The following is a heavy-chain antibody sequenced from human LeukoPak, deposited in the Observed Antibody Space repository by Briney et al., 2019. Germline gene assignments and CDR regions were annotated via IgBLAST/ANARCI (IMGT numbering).Heavy chain of an antibody. Sequence: PGRSLRLSCAASGFTFSSYGMHWVRQAPGKGLEWVAVISYDGSNKYYADSVKGRFTISRDNSKNTLYLQMNSLRAEDTAVYYCARGGCSSSSCHYDYWGQGTLVTVSS. J-gene: IGHJ4*02. CDR3: ARGGCSSSSCHYDY. CDR1: GFTFSSYG. D-gene: IGHD2-2*01. V-gene: IGHV3-30*03. CDR2: ISYDGSNK.